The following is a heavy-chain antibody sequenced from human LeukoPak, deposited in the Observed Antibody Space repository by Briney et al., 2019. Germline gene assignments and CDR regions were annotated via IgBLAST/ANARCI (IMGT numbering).Heavy chain of an antibody. V-gene: IGHV1-18*01. CDR3: AGSRFLEWLFEYYYYYMDV. CDR1: GYTFTSYG. J-gene: IGHJ6*03. D-gene: IGHD3-3*01. Sequence: ASVKVSCKASGYTFTSYGISWVRQAPGQGLERMGGITAYNGNTNYAQKLQGRVTMTTDTSTSTAYMELRSLRSDDTAVYYCAGSRFLEWLFEYYYYYMDVWGKGTTVTVSS. CDR2: ITAYNGNT.